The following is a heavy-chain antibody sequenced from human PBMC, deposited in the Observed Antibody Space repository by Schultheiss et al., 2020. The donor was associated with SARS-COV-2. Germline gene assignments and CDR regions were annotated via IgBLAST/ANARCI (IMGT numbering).Heavy chain of an antibody. Sequence: LSLTCAVYGGSFSGYYWSWIRQPPGKGLEWVSAISGSGGSTYYADSVKGRFTISRDNAKNSLYLQMNSLRAEDTAVYYCARSGTTVFLDAFDIWGQGTMVTVSS. J-gene: IGHJ3*02. CDR2: ISGSGGST. D-gene: IGHD4-17*01. V-gene: IGHV3-11*04. CDR3: ARSGTTVFLDAFDI. CDR1: GGSFSGYY.